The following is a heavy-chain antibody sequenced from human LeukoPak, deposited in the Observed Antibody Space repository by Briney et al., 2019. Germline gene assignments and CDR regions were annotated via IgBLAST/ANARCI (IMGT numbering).Heavy chain of an antibody. V-gene: IGHV1-69*06. Sequence: ASVKVSCKASGGTFSSYAISWVRQAPGQGLEWMGGIIPIFGTANYAQKFQGRVTITADKSTSTAYMELSSLRSEDTAVYYCARVWSNDYYYYYYMDVWGKGTTVTVSS. CDR2: IIPIFGTA. CDR3: ARVWSNDYYYYYYMDV. CDR1: GGTFSSYA. D-gene: IGHD3-3*01. J-gene: IGHJ6*03.